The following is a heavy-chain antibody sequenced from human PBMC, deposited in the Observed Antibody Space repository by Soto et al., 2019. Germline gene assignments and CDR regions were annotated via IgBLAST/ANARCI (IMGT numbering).Heavy chain of an antibody. J-gene: IGHJ4*02. CDR1: GFTFSTYW. CDR3: SRSLDS. V-gene: IGHV3-7*01. Sequence: PGGSLRLSCAASGFTFSTYWMDWARQTPGKGLEWVANINQDGSEKNYVDSVKGRFTIYRDNAKNSLYLQMSSLTAEDSALYYYSRSLDSWGQGTLVTVSS. CDR2: INQDGSEK.